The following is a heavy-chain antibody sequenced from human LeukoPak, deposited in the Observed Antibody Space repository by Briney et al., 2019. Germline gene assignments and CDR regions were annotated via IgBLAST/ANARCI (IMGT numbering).Heavy chain of an antibody. Sequence: ASVKVSCKASGHTFTSYYMHWVRQAPGRGLEWMGIINPTGGSTTYAQKFQGRVTMTRDTSSNTFYMELSSLRSEDTAIFYCAGDLDYWGQGTLVTVSS. CDR2: INPTGGST. CDR3: AGDLDY. V-gene: IGHV1-46*01. J-gene: IGHJ4*02. CDR1: GHTFTSYY.